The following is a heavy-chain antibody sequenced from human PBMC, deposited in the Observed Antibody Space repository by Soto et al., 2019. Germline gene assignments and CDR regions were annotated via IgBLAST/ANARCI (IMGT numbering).Heavy chain of an antibody. V-gene: IGHV3-30-3*01. CDR2: ISYDGSNK. D-gene: IGHD6-13*01. CDR1: GFTFSSYA. CDR3: ARAPTAQQLVVQFDY. Sequence: QVQLVESGGGVVQPGRSLRLSCAASGFTFSSYAMHWVRQAPGKGLEWVAVISYDGSNKYYADSVKGRFTISRDNSKNTLYLQMNSLRAEDTAVYYCARAPTAQQLVVQFDYWGKGTLVTVSS. J-gene: IGHJ4*02.